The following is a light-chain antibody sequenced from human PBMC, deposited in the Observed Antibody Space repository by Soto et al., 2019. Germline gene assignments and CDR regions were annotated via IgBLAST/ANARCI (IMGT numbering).Light chain of an antibody. Sequence: QSALTQPASVSGSAGQSITISCSGTMRDVGAYNLVSWYQQHPGTAPKLIIYEVRNRPSGISSRFSGSRSGNTASLTISGLQPEDEGDYYCSEYTARSTLGFGGGTKLTVL. V-gene: IGLV2-14*01. J-gene: IGLJ3*02. CDR2: EVR. CDR1: MRDVGAYNL. CDR3: SEYTARSTLG.